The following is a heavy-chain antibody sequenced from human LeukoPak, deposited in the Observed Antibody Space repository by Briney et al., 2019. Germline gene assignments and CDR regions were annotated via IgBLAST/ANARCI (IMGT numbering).Heavy chain of an antibody. CDR2: IKQDGSEK. J-gene: IGHJ6*03. D-gene: IGHD5-18*01. Sequence: GGSLRLSCAASGFTFSSYWMSWVRQAPGKGLEWVANIKQDGSEKYYVDSVKGRFTISRDNAKNSLYLQMNSLRAEDTAVYYCARGKLRIQLWLRYYYYYMDVWGKGTTVTVSS. CDR1: GFTFSSYW. V-gene: IGHV3-7*01. CDR3: ARGKLRIQLWLRYYYYYMDV.